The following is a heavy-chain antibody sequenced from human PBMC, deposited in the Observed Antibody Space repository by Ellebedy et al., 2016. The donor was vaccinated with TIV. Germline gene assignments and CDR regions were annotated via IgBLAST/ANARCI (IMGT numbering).Heavy chain of an antibody. CDR3: AKPKYSSASQQGFDS. CDR1: GFTFSTYA. Sequence: GESLKISXAASGFTFSTYAMSWVRQAPGKGLEWVSTIHTNGVNTYYADFVTGRFTISRDNSKNTLYLQVNSLRVEDTAVYYCAKPKYSSASQQGFDSWGQGTLVIVSS. D-gene: IGHD4-11*01. J-gene: IGHJ5*01. V-gene: IGHV3-23*01. CDR2: IHTNGVNT.